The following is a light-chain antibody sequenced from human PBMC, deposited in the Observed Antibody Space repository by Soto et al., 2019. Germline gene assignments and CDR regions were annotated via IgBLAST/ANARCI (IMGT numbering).Light chain of an antibody. CDR1: QNLDTY. V-gene: IGKV3-15*01. CDR3: QQYRHWPLT. CDR2: GAS. J-gene: IGKJ4*01. Sequence: EIVMTQSPATLSVSPGERATHSCRASQNLDTYFAWYQQTPGQAPRLLIYGASSRATGIPARFSGSGSGTEFTLTISSLQSEDFAVYYCQQYRHWPLTFGGGTKV.